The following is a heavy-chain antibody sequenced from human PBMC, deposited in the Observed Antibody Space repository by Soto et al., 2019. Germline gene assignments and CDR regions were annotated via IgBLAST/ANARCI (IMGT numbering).Heavy chain of an antibody. CDR1: GYTFTSYG. D-gene: IGHD3-10*01. Sequence: ASVKVSCKASGYTFTSYGISWVRQAPGQGLEWMGWISAYNGNTNYAQKLQGRVTMTTDTSTSTAYMELRSLRSDDTAVYYCARERLLWFGELHYYYGMDVWGQGTTVTVSS. V-gene: IGHV1-18*01. CDR3: ARERLLWFGELHYYYGMDV. CDR2: ISAYNGNT. J-gene: IGHJ6*02.